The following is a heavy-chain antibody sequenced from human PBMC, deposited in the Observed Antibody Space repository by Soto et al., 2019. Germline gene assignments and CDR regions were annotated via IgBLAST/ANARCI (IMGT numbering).Heavy chain of an antibody. CDR3: ARGGGVGVAGAAAFDL. J-gene: IGHJ3*01. Sequence: QLHLVQSGAVVKKPGASVTVSCSASGYPVTAYYMHWVRQAPGRGLEWMGGINPATGAAKYTQTFRGRVTKPRDTPTSTVFMELGGLTPEDTAVFYWARGGGVGVAGAAAFDLWGQGTLVTVSS. CDR1: GYPVTAYY. V-gene: IGHV1-2*02. CDR2: INPATGAA. D-gene: IGHD3-3*01.